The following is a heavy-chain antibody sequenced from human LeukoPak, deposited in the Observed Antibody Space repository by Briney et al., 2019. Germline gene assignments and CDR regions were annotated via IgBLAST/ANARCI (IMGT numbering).Heavy chain of an antibody. J-gene: IGHJ4*02. CDR1: GFTFNTYG. Sequence: PGGSLRLSCAASGFTFNTYGMHWVRQAPDKGLEWVAFIRYDGADKYYADSVKGRFTISRDNSKNTLYLQMNSLRAEDTAVYYCAKDGSSFYYFDYWGQGTLVTVSS. CDR3: AKDGSSFYYFDY. D-gene: IGHD6-13*01. CDR2: IRYDGADK. V-gene: IGHV3-30*02.